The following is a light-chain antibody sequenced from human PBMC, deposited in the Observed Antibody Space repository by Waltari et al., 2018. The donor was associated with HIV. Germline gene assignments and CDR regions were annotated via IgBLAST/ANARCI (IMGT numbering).Light chain of an antibody. Sequence: SYELTQPPSVSVSPGQTASITCSGDKLGDKYPSWYQQKPGQSPLLVIYQDTNRPSGIPDRFSGSNSGNTATLTISGTQATDEADYYCQAWDSSTVIFGGGTKLTVL. V-gene: IGLV3-1*01. CDR2: QDT. CDR3: QAWDSSTVI. CDR1: KLGDKY. J-gene: IGLJ2*01.